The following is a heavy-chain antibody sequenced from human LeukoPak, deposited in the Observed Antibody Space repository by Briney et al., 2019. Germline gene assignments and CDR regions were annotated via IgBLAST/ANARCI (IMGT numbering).Heavy chain of an antibody. J-gene: IGHJ4*02. V-gene: IGHV4-31*03. Sequence: SQTLSLTCTVSGASIGSGGFLWHWIRQLPGMDLEWIGNIYYTGNAGYNPSLKSRVTISGDTSMNQFSLKLTSVTAADTAVFYCARENSGSYREFDYWGQGTLVTVSS. D-gene: IGHD1-26*01. CDR2: IYYTGNA. CDR3: ARENSGSYREFDY. CDR1: GASIGSGGFL.